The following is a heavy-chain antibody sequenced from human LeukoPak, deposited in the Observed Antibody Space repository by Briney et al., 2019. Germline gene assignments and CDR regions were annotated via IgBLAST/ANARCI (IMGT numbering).Heavy chain of an antibody. Sequence: APVKVSCKASGYTFTVYWMHWVREAPGEGLEWTGWINPNSGATNYAQKFQGRVTMTRDTSISTAYMELSSLRSDDTAVYYCMRGGGSSWFDSWGQGTLVTVSS. V-gene: IGHV1-2*02. D-gene: IGHD6-13*01. J-gene: IGHJ5*01. CDR1: GYTFTVYW. CDR3: MRGGGSSWFDS. CDR2: INPNSGAT.